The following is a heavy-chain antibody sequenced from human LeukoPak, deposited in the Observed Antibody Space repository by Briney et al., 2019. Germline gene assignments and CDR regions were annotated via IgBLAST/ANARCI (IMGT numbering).Heavy chain of an antibody. J-gene: IGHJ4*02. V-gene: IGHV1-2*04. Sequence: ASVKVSCKASGYTFTGYYMHWVRQAPGQGLEWMGWINPNSGGTNYAQKFQGWVTMTRDTSISTAYMELSSLRSEDTAVYYCARDFGRHSSGYRDYWGQGTLVTVSS. CDR1: GYTFTGYY. CDR3: ARDFGRHSSGYRDY. CDR2: INPNSGGT. D-gene: IGHD3-22*01.